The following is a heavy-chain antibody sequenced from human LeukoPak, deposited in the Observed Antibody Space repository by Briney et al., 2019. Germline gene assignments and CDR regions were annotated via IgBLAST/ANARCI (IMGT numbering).Heavy chain of an antibody. Sequence: ASVKVSCKASGFTFTGYYMHWVRQAPGQGLEWMGWINPNSGDTNYAQKFQGRVSMTGDTSISTAYMELSRLRSDDTAVYYCARTLVVINDAFDIWGQGTMVTVSS. D-gene: IGHD3-22*01. CDR1: GFTFTGYY. V-gene: IGHV1-2*02. CDR2: INPNSGDT. CDR3: ARTLVVINDAFDI. J-gene: IGHJ3*02.